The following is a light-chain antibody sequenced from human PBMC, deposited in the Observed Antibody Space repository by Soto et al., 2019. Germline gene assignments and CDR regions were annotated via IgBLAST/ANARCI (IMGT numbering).Light chain of an antibody. CDR2: DVS. V-gene: IGKV1-5*01. CDR3: QQSYSTPIT. J-gene: IGKJ5*01. Sequence: DIEMTQSPSTLSGSVGERVTTTCGASQSVSNWLAWYQQKQGKAPKLLIYDVSSLESGVPSRLSGSGSGTDFTLTISSLQPEDFATYYCQQSYSTPITFGHGTRLEIK. CDR1: QSVSNW.